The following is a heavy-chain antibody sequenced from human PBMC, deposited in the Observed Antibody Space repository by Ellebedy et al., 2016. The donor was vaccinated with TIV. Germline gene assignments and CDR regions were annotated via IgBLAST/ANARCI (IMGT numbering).Heavy chain of an antibody. Sequence: SETLSLXXAVSGGSISSSNWWSWVRQPPGKGLEWIGEIYHSGSTNYNPSLKSRVTISVDKSKNQFSLKLSSVTAADTAVYYCARMSRYGGIDYWGQGTLVTVSS. D-gene: IGHD4-23*01. J-gene: IGHJ4*02. CDR3: ARMSRYGGIDY. CDR2: IYHSGST. CDR1: GGSISSSNW. V-gene: IGHV4-4*02.